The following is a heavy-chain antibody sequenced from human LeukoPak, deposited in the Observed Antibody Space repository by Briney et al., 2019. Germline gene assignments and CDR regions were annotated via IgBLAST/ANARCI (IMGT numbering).Heavy chain of an antibody. V-gene: IGHV4-4*07. Sequence: SETLSLTCTVSGGSISSYYWSWIRQPAGEGLEWIGRIYTSGSTNYNPSLKSRVTMSVDTSKNQFSLKLSSVTAADTAVYYCARVRSHYYDSSGYQYYFDYWGQGTLVTVSS. D-gene: IGHD3-22*01. CDR3: ARVRSHYYDSSGYQYYFDY. CDR1: GGSISSYY. J-gene: IGHJ4*02. CDR2: IYTSGST.